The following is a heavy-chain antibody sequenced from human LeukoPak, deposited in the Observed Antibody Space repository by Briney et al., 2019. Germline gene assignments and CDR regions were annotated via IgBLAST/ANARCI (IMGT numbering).Heavy chain of an antibody. CDR1: GFTFSDYA. V-gene: IGHV3-23*01. CDR3: ARHDSFIPY. J-gene: IGHJ4*02. CDR2: ISDSGGSA. D-gene: IGHD3-16*02. Sequence: GGSLRLSCVASGFTFSDYAMSWVRQAPGKGLEWVSGISDSGGSAYYADSVKGRCTISRDNSKNTVSLQMNNLRAEDTAVYFCARHDSFIPYWGQGTLVTVTS.